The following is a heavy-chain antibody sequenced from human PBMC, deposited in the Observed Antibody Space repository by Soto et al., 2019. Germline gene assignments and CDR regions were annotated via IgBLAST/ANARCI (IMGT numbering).Heavy chain of an antibody. D-gene: IGHD3-3*01. V-gene: IGHV1-69*06. J-gene: IGHJ6*02. CDR2: IIPIFGTA. CDR3: ARDMIGDFWSGYYYYYGMDV. Sequence: SVKVSCKASGGTFSSYAISWVRQAPGQGLEWMGGIIPIFGTANYAQKFQGRVTITADKSTSTAYMELSSLRSEDTAVYCCARDMIGDFWSGYYYYYGMDVWGQGTTVTVSS. CDR1: GGTFSSYA.